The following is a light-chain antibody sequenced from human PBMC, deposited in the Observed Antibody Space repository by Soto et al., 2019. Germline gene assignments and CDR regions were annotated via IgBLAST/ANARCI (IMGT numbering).Light chain of an antibody. V-gene: IGKV3-11*01. CDR2: DAS. CDR1: QTVSSY. J-gene: IGKJ3*01. Sequence: DIVLTQSPATLSLSPGERATLSCRASQTVSSYLAWYQQKPGQPPRLLSYDASNRATGIPARSSDSRSGTDFTHTIRSLEPDDFAVYYCQQRSNWPPLLFVPGTKVDIK. CDR3: QQRSNWPPLL.